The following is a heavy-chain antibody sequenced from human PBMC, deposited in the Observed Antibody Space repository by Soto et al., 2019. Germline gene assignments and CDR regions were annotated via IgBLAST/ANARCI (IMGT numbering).Heavy chain of an antibody. Sequence: SETLSLTCTVSGGSISIGDHYWSWIRHRPGKGLEWIGYIYYSGNTYYNPSLKSRIIMSVDTSKSQFSLRVSSVTAADTAIYYCAGFSSGEYAGNSGFVYWGQGTLVTVSS. J-gene: IGHJ4*02. D-gene: IGHD3-10*01. CDR2: IYYSGNT. CDR1: GGSISIGDHY. V-gene: IGHV4-31*03. CDR3: AGFSSGEYAGNSGFVY.